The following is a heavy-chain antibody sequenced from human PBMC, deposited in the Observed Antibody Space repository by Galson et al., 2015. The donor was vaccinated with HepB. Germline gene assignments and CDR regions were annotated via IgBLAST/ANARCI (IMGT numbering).Heavy chain of an antibody. J-gene: IGHJ6*03. CDR2: IYYSGST. V-gene: IGHV4-39*01. CDR1: GGSISSSSYY. D-gene: IGHD6-13*01. Sequence: LSLTCTVSGGSISSSSYYWGWIRQPPGKGLEWIGSIYYSGSTYYNPSLKSRVTISVDTSKNQFSLKLSSVTAADTAVYYCARLSSYSSSWYASYYMDVWGKGTTVTVSS. CDR3: ARLSSYSSSWYASYYMDV.